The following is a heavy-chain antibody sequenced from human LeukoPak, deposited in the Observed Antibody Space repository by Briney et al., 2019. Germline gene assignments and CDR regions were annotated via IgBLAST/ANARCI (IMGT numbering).Heavy chain of an antibody. V-gene: IGHV4-59*01. CDR1: GGSISSYY. Sequence: PSETLSLTCTVSGGSISSYYWSWIRQPPGKGLEWIGYIYYSGSTNYNPSLKSRVTISVDTSKNQFSLKLSSVAAADTAVYYRASAVTDCSGGSCYYQDANWYFDLWGRGTLVTVSS. CDR2: IYYSGST. J-gene: IGHJ2*01. CDR3: ASAVTDCSGGSCYYQDANWYFDL. D-gene: IGHD2-15*01.